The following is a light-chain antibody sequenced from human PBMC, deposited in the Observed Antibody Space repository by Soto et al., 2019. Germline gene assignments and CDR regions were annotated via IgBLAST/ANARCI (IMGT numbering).Light chain of an antibody. CDR1: SGDIGDYKY. CDR3: SSYTSTNFVI. CDR2: DVS. Sequence: QSALTQPASVSGSPGQSITISCTGSSGDIGDYKYVSWYKQHPGKAPKLMIYDVSNRPSGVSNRFSASKSGNTASLTIPGLQAEDEDDYYCSSYTSTNFVIFGGGTKLTVL. J-gene: IGLJ2*01. V-gene: IGLV2-14*01.